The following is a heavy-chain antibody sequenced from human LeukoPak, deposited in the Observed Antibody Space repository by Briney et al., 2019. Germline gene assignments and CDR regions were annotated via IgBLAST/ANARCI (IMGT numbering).Heavy chain of an antibody. CDR3: AREVDSDYYDSSGLYYFDY. CDR1: GFTFSDYY. D-gene: IGHD3-22*01. Sequence: GGSLRLSCAASGFTFSDYYMSWIRQAPGKGLEWVSYISSSGSTIYYADSVKGRFTIPRDNAKNSLYLQMNSLRAEDTAVYYCAREVDSDYYDSSGLYYFDYWGQGTLVTVSS. J-gene: IGHJ4*02. V-gene: IGHV3-11*01. CDR2: ISSSGSTI.